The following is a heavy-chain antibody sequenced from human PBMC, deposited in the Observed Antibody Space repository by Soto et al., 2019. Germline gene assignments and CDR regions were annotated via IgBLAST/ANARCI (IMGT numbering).Heavy chain of an antibody. D-gene: IGHD6-13*01. V-gene: IGHV4-34*01. CDR2: INHSGST. CDR1: GGSFSGYY. Sequence: SSETLSLTCAVYGGSFSGYYWSWIRQPPGKGLEWIGEINHSGSTNYNPSLKSRVTISVDTSKNQFSLKLSSVTAADTAVYYCARVARYSSSFDYWGQGTLVTVSS. J-gene: IGHJ4*02. CDR3: ARVARYSSSFDY.